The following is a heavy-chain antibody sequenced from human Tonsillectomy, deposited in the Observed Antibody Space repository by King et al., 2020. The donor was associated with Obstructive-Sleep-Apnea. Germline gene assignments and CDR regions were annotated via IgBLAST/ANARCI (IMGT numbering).Heavy chain of an antibody. V-gene: IGHV4-39*01. CDR3: ARQGVVVAATHDY. D-gene: IGHD2-15*01. CDR1: GGSISSSSYY. J-gene: IGHJ4*02. Sequence: QLQESGPGLVKPSETLSLTCTVSGGSISSSSYYWGWIRQPPGKGLEWIGSIYYSGSTYYNPSLKSRVTISVDTSKNPFSLKLSSVTAADTAVYYCARQGVVVAATHDYWGQGTLVTVSS. CDR2: IYYSGST.